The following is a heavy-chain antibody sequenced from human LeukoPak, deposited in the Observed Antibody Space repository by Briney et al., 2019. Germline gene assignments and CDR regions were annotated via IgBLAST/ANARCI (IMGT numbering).Heavy chain of an antibody. J-gene: IGHJ4*02. D-gene: IGHD3-22*01. CDR2: IGASGLNT. CDR1: GFIFSTYA. Sequence: GGSLRLSCAASGFIFSTYAMSWVRQAPGKGLEWVSGIGASGLNTYYADSVKGRLTISRDNSKNTVDLQMYSLRAEDTAVYYCAKNWDDYDSSGPIDHWGQGALVTVSS. V-gene: IGHV3-23*01. CDR3: AKNWDDYDSSGPIDH.